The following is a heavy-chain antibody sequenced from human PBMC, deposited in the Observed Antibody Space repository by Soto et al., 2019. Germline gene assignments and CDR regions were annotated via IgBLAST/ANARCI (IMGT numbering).Heavy chain of an antibody. V-gene: IGHV1-3*01. CDR2: INAGNGNT. J-gene: IGHJ6*03. D-gene: IGHD2-2*01. CDR3: ARGHLAVVPVASWFYYMDV. CDR1: GYTFTNYA. Sequence: ASVKVSCKASGYTFTNYAVHWVRQAPGQRLEWMGWINAGNGNTRFSQNLQGRVTITRDTSARTVYMELSSLRSEDTAVYYCARGHLAVVPVASWFYYMDVWGKGTTVTISS.